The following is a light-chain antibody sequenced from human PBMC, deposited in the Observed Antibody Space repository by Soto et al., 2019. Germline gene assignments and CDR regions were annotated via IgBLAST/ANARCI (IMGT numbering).Light chain of an antibody. CDR3: QQYNSWYT. Sequence: DIQMTQSPSTLSASVGDRVTITCRASQSISSWLAWYQQKSGKAPKLLINDASSLESGVPSRFSGSGSGTEFTLTISSLQPDDVATYYCQQYNSWYTFGQGTKLDIK. J-gene: IGKJ2*01. CDR2: DAS. CDR1: QSISSW. V-gene: IGKV1-5*01.